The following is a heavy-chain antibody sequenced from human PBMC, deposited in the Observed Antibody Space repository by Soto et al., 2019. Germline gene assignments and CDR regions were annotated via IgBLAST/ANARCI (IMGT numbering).Heavy chain of an antibody. V-gene: IGHV4-34*01. CDR2: INHSGST. Sequence: SETLSLTCAVYGGSFSGYYWSWIRQPPGKGLEWIGEINHSGSTNYNPSLKSRVTISVDTSKNQFSLKLSSVTAADTAVYYCARGRDGSGSYYNPLFVYWGQGTLVTVSS. J-gene: IGHJ4*02. CDR1: GGSFSGYY. D-gene: IGHD3-10*01. CDR3: ARGRDGSGSYYNPLFVY.